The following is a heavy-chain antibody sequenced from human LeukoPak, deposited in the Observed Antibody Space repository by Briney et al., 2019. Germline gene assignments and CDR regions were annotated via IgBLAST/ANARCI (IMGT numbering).Heavy chain of an antibody. J-gene: IGHJ5*02. V-gene: IGHV1-69*04. CDR1: GGTVSSYA. D-gene: IGHD2-2*01. CDR3: ARDQKPGIVVVPAARPHWFEP. Sequence: SVKVSCKPSGGTVSSYAISWVRQAPAQGLEWMGRIIPIFGIANYAQKIQGRVTNTADKSTSTAYMELSRLRSEDTAVYYCARDQKPGIVVVPAARPHWFEPWGQGTLVTVSS. CDR2: IIPIFGIA.